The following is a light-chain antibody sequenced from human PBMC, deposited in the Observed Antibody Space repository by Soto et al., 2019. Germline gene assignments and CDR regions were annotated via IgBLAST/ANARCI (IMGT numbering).Light chain of an antibody. Sequence: DILMTQSPSSLSASVGDRVTITCRASETISSFVTWYQHKAGTAPKLLIYAATTVQSGVPSRFSGSGYGTDFTLSIDSLHSEDFATYYCQQSYSAPYTFGQGTTLDIK. CDR2: AAT. CDR1: ETISSF. CDR3: QQSYSAPYT. V-gene: IGKV1-39*01. J-gene: IGKJ2*01.